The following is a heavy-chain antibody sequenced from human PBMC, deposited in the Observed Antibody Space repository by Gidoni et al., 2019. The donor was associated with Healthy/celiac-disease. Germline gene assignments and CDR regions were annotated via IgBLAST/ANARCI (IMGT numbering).Heavy chain of an antibody. Sequence: EVQLVESGGGLVKPGGSLRLSCAASGFIFSNAWMSWVRHAPGKGLEWVGRIKSKTDGGTTDYAAPVKGRFTISRDDSKNTLYLQMNSLKTEDTAVYYCTTDGVYAIRGYYYYGMDVWGQGTTVTVSS. CDR2: IKSKTDGGTT. D-gene: IGHD2-8*01. CDR1: GFIFSNAW. J-gene: IGHJ6*02. CDR3: TTDGVYAIRGYYYYGMDV. V-gene: IGHV3-15*01.